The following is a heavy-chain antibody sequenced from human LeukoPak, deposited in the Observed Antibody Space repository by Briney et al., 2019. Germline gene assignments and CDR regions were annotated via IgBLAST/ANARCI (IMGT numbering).Heavy chain of an antibody. CDR2: ISGSGGST. V-gene: IGHV3-23*01. CDR3: AKDAETSTQITMIVVVITEYFDY. CDR1: GFTFSSYA. Sequence: SGGSLRLSCAASGFTFSSYAMSWVRQAPGKGLEWVSAISGSGGSTYYADSVKGRFTISRDNSKNTLHLQMNSLRAEDTAVYYCAKDAETSTQITMIVVVITEYFDYWGQGTLVTVSS. D-gene: IGHD3-22*01. J-gene: IGHJ4*02.